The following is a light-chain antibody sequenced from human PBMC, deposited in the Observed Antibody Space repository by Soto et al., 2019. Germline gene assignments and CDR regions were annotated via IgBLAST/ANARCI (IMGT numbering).Light chain of an antibody. Sequence: QSVLTQPPSVSGAPGQRVTISCTGSSSNIGAGFDVHWYQQLPGTAPKLLIYSNINRPSGVPDRFSGSKSGTSASLAITGLQAEDEADYYCQSYDGSLSAVVFGGGTKLTVL. J-gene: IGLJ2*01. CDR3: QSYDGSLSAVV. CDR1: SSNIGAGFD. CDR2: SNI. V-gene: IGLV1-40*01.